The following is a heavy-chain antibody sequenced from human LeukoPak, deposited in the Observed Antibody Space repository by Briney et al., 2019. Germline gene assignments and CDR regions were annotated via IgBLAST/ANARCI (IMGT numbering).Heavy chain of an antibody. J-gene: IGHJ6*03. D-gene: IGHD4-17*01. CDR2: IYYSGST. CDR3: ARRYGDYFYYYYYYMDV. Sequence: PSETLSLTCTVSGGSIGSRDYYWGWIRQPPGKGLEWIGSIYYSGSTYYNPSLKSRVTISVDTSKNQFSLKLSSVTAADTAVYYCARRYGDYFYYYYYYMDVWGKGTTVTISS. V-gene: IGHV4-39*01. CDR1: GGSIGSRDYY.